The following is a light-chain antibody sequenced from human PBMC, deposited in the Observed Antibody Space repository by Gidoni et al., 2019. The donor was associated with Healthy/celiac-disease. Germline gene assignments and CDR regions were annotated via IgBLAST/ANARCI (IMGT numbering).Light chain of an antibody. V-gene: IGKV3-15*01. J-gene: IGKJ2*01. CDR1: QSVSSN. Sequence: EILMTQSPATLSVSPGERATLSCRASQSVSSNLAWYQQKPGQAPRPLIYGASTRATGIPARFSGSGSGTEFTLTISSLQSEDFAVYYCQQYNNWPPLYTFGQGTKLEIK. CDR3: QQYNNWPPLYT. CDR2: GAS.